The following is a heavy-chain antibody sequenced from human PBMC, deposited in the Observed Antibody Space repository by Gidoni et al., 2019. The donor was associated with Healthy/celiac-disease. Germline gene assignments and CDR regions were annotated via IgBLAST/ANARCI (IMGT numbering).Heavy chain of an antibody. V-gene: IGHV3-7*01. CDR2: IKQDGSEK. Sequence: EVQLVESGGDLVQPGGSLRLSCAASGFTFSSYWMSWVRQAPGKGLEWVANIKQDGSEKYYVDSVKGRFTISRDNAKNSLYLQMNSLRAEDTAVYYCARRGSGWYEGGYYSYPMDVWGQGTTVTVSS. D-gene: IGHD6-19*01. CDR1: GFTFSSYW. J-gene: IGHJ6*02. CDR3: ARRGSGWYEGGYYSYPMDV.